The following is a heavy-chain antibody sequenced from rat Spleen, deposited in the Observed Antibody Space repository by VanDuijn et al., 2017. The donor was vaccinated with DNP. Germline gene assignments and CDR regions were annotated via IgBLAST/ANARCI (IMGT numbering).Heavy chain of an antibody. CDR1: GFTFSNYG. Sequence: EVQLVESGGGLVQPGRSLKLSCAASGFTFSNYGMHWIRQAPTKGLEWVATISTGGSSTYYRDSVKDRFTISRDNAKSTLYLQMDSLRSEDTATYYCTTQYNSGYGGFAYWGQGTLVTVSS. V-gene: IGHV5-19*01. D-gene: IGHD4-3*01. J-gene: IGHJ3*01. CDR3: TTQYNSGYGGFAY. CDR2: ISTGGSST.